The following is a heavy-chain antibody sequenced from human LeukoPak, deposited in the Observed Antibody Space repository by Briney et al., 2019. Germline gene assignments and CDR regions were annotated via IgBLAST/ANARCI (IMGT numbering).Heavy chain of an antibody. V-gene: IGHV3-30*18. Sequence: GGSLRLSCAASGFTFSSYGMHWVRQAPGKGLEWVAVISYDGSNKYYADSVKGRFTISRDNSKNTLYLQMNSLRAEDTAVYYCAKDLAAAPGSTDYFDYWGQGTLVTVSS. D-gene: IGHD6-13*01. CDR3: AKDLAAAPGSTDYFDY. J-gene: IGHJ4*02. CDR1: GFTFSSYG. CDR2: ISYDGSNK.